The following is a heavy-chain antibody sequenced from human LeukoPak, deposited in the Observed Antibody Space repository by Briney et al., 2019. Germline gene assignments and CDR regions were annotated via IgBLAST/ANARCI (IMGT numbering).Heavy chain of an antibody. CDR2: FDPEDGET. Sequence: ASVKVSCKVSGYTLTELSMHWVRQAPGKGLEWMGGFDPEDGETIYAQKFQGRVTMTEDTSTDTAYMELSSLRSEDTAVYYCACGDRYSSGWHGPIGYWGQGTLVTVSS. J-gene: IGHJ4*02. D-gene: IGHD6-19*01. CDR1: GYTLTELS. V-gene: IGHV1-24*01. CDR3: ACGDRYSSGWHGPIGY.